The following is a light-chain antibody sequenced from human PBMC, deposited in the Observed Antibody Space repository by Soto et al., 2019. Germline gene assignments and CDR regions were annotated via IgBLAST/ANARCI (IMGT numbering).Light chain of an antibody. J-gene: IGLJ1*01. Sequence: QSVLTHPPSVSAAPGQEVTISCSGSSSNVGHNSVSWYQHLPGTAPKLLIYDNNKRPSGIPARFSGSKSGTSATLGITGLQTGDEADYYCGAWDDSLTVYVFGSWTKVTVL. CDR3: GAWDDSLTVYV. CDR2: DNN. V-gene: IGLV1-51*01. CDR1: SSNVGHNS.